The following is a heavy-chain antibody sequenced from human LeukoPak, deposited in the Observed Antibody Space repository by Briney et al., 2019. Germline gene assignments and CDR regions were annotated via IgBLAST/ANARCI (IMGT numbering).Heavy chain of an antibody. Sequence: GGSLRLSCAASGFTFSSYSMNWVRQAPGKGLEWVSYISSSSSTIYYADSVKGRFTISRDNAKNSLYLQMNSLRAEDTAVYYCARESITIFGVVIPFDYWGQGTLVTVSS. CDR1: GFTFSSYS. V-gene: IGHV3-48*01. J-gene: IGHJ4*02. CDR3: ARESITIFGVVIPFDY. D-gene: IGHD3-3*01. CDR2: ISSSSSTI.